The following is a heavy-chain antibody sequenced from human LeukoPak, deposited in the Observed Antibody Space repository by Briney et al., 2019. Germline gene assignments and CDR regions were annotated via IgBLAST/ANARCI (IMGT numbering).Heavy chain of an antibody. D-gene: IGHD3-10*01. V-gene: IGHV3-48*03. Sequence: GGSLRLSCAASGFTFSSYEMNWVRQAPGKGLEWVSYISSCGSTIYYADSVKGRFTISRDNAKNSLYLQMNSLRAEDTAVYYCARSPGITMVRGVIIPPYFDYWGQGTLVTVSS. CDR2: ISSCGSTI. CDR1: GFTFSSYE. J-gene: IGHJ4*02. CDR3: ARSPGITMVRGVIIPPYFDY.